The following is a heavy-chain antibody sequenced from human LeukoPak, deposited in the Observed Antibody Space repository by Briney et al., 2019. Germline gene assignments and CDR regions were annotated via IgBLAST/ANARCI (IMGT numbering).Heavy chain of an antibody. CDR3: ARAPSRGDWFDP. D-gene: IGHD2-2*01. V-gene: IGHV1-69*13. CDR2: IIPIFGTA. Sequence: EASVKVSCKASGGTFSSYAISWVRQAPGQGLEWMGGIIPIFGTANYAQKFQGRVTITADESTSTAYMELSSLRSEDTAVYYCARAPSRGDWFDPWGQGTLVTVSS. J-gene: IGHJ5*02. CDR1: GGTFSSYA.